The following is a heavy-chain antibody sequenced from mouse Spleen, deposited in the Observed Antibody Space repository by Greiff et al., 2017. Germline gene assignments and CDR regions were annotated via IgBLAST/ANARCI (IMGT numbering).Heavy chain of an antibody. V-gene: IGHV5-6-2*01. CDR3: ARQEYYYDGSSFAY. Sequence: EVKLMESGGGLVKPGGSLKLSCAASGFTFSSYAMSWVRQTPEKRLEWVAAINSNGGSTYYPDTVKDRFTISRDNAKNTLYLQMSSLRSEDTALYYCARQEYYYDGSSFAYWGQGTLVTVSA. D-gene: IGHD1-1*01. CDR2: INSNGGST. CDR1: GFTFSSYA. J-gene: IGHJ3*01.